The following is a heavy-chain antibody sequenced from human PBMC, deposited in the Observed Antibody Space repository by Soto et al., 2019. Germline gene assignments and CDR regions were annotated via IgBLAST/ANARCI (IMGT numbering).Heavy chain of an antibody. J-gene: IGHJ4*02. CDR2: ISYDGSNK. Sequence: GGSLRLSCAASGFTFSSYGMHWVRQAPGKGLEWVAVISYDGSNKYYADSVKGRFTISRDNSKNTLYLQMNSLRAEDTAVYYCAKEVVVTAYFDYWGQGTLVTVSS. V-gene: IGHV3-30*18. CDR1: GFTFSSYG. D-gene: IGHD2-21*02. CDR3: AKEVVVTAYFDY.